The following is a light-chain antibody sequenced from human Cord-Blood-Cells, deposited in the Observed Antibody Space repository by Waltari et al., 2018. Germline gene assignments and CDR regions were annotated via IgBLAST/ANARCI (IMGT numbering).Light chain of an antibody. Sequence: QAVVTQEPSLTVSPGGTVTLTCGSSTGAVTSGHYPYWFQQKPGQAPRTLIYDTSNKHSWTPARFSGSLLGGKADLTLSGAQPGDEAEYYCLLSYSGARFWVFGGGTKLTVL. CDR2: DTS. CDR3: LLSYSGARFWV. J-gene: IGLJ3*02. CDR1: TGAVTSGHY. V-gene: IGLV7-46*01.